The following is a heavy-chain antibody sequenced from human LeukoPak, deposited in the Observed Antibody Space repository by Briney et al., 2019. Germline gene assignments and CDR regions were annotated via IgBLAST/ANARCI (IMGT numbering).Heavy chain of an antibody. CDR2: IKGKPKKYTT. Sequence: PGGSLTLSCAASGFTFSVSAIHWVRQASGKGLEWVGLIKGKPKKYTTIYGESVKGRFTMSSDDSKNTAYLQMNSLKIEDTAVYYCARGFGSLNYFDYWGQGTLVTVSS. V-gene: IGHV3-73*01. CDR1: GFTFSVSA. J-gene: IGHJ4*02. CDR3: ARGFGSLNYFDY. D-gene: IGHD3-10*01.